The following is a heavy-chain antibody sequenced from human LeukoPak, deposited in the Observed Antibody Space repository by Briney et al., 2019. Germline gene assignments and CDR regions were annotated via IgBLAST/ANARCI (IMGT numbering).Heavy chain of an antibody. CDR2: IYSGGST. Sequence: GSLRLSCAASGFTVSSNYMSWVRQAPGKGLEWVSVIYSGGSTYYADSVKGRFTISRDSSKNTLYLQMNSLRAEDTAVYYCARGLAGTLAFDIWGQGTMVTVSS. V-gene: IGHV3-53*01. D-gene: IGHD6-13*01. CDR1: GFTVSSNY. J-gene: IGHJ3*02. CDR3: ARGLAGTLAFDI.